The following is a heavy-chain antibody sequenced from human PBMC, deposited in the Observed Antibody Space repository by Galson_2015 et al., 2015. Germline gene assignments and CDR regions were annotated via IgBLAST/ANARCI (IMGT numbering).Heavy chain of an antibody. CDR1: GFTFSDYY. V-gene: IGHV3-11*01. J-gene: IGHJ4*02. CDR3: ARAPNSGYVVVYYFDY. D-gene: IGHD5-12*01. Sequence: SLRLSCAASGFTFSDYYMSWIRQAPGKGLEWVSYISSSGSTIYYADSVKGRFTISRDNAKNSLYLQMNSPRAEDTAVYYCARAPNSGYVVVYYFDYWGQGTLVTVSS. CDR2: ISSSGSTI.